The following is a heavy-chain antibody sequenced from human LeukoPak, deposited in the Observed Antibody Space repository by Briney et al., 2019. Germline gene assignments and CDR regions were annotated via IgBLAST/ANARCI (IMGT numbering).Heavy chain of an antibody. CDR2: IIPILGIA. D-gene: IGHD3-10*01. V-gene: IGHV1-69*04. Sequence: ASVKVSCKASGGTFSSYAISWVRQAPGQGLEWMGRIIPILGIANYAQKFQGRVTITADKSTSTAYMELSSLRSEDAAVYYCARDGSYYYGSGSHGDWFDPWGQGTLVTVSS. J-gene: IGHJ5*02. CDR1: GGTFSSYA. CDR3: ARDGSYYYGSGSHGDWFDP.